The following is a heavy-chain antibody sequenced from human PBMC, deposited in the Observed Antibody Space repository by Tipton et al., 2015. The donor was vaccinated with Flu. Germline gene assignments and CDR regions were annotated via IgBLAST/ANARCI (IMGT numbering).Heavy chain of an antibody. CDR2: IYRSGTT. D-gene: IGHD3-10*01. J-gene: IGHJ4*02. CDR1: GYSISSGYY. CDR3: ARLTYYYGSGTSYY. Sequence: TLSLTCAVSGYSISSGYYWGWIRQPPGKGLEWIGSIYRSGTTYYNPSLKSRVTISVDTSKTQFSLNLSSVTAADTAVYYCARLTYYYGSGTSYYWGQGTLVTVSS. V-gene: IGHV4-38-2*01.